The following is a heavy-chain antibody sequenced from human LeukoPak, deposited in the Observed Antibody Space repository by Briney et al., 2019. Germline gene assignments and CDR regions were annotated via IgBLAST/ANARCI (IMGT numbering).Heavy chain of an antibody. CDR3: ARDAGYIYMSTRFDP. V-gene: IGHV3-74*01. CDR1: GFTFSSYW. D-gene: IGHD6-13*01. CDR2: INSDGSST. Sequence: QPGGSLRLSCAASGFTFSSYWMHWVRQAPGKGLVWVSRINSDGSSTSYADSVKGRFTISRDNAKSTLYLQMNSLRAEDTAVYYCARDAGYIYMSTRFDPWGQGTLVTVSS. J-gene: IGHJ5*02.